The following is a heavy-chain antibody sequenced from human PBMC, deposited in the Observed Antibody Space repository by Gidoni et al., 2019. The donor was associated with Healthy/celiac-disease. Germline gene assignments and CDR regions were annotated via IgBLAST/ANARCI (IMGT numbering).Heavy chain of an antibody. CDR1: GFTVSSNY. J-gene: IGHJ4*02. D-gene: IGHD5-12*01. Sequence: EVQLVESGGGLIQPGGSLRLSCAASGFTVSSNYMSWVRQAPGKGLEWVSVIYSGGSTYYADSVKGRFTISRDNSKNTLYLQMNSLRAEDTAVYYCARCSDGYNYCIYDYWGQGTLVTVSS. CDR3: ARCSDGYNYCIYDY. V-gene: IGHV3-53*01. CDR2: IYSGGST.